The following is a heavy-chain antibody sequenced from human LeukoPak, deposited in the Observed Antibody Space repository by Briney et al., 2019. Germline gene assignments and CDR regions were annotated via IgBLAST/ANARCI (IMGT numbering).Heavy chain of an antibody. CDR2: IYYSGST. CDR3: ARGGTYYEFWSGYSWSDP. Sequence: PSEALSLTCTVSGGSISSGDYYWSWIRQPPGKGLEWIGYIYYSGSTYYNPSLKSRVTISVDTSKNQFSLKLSSVTAADTAVYYCARGGTYYEFWSGYSWSDPCGQGTLVTVSS. CDR1: GGSISSGDYY. D-gene: IGHD3-3*01. V-gene: IGHV4-30-4*08. J-gene: IGHJ5*02.